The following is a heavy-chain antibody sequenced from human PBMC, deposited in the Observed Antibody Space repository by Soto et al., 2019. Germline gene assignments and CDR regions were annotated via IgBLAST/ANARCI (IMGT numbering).Heavy chain of an antibody. CDR3: AKDEFGYYYDGTGYPFDH. V-gene: IGHV3-30*18. CDR1: GFTFSYYG. D-gene: IGHD3-22*01. CDR2: ISYEGGNK. J-gene: IGHJ4*02. Sequence: QVQLVESGGGVVQPGESLRLSCAASGFTFSYYGMHWVRQAPGKGLEWVAVISYEGGNKKYAESVKGRFTISRDNSKNTLFLQMDSVRPEDTAVYYCAKDEFGYYYDGTGYPFDHWGQGTLVTVSS.